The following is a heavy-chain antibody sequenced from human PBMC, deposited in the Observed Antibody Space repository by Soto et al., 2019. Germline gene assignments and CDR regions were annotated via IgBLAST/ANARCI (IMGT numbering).Heavy chain of an antibody. D-gene: IGHD6-19*01. V-gene: IGHV3-33*01. CDR2: IWYDGSNK. Sequence: VAVIWYDGSNKYYADSVKGRFTISRDNSKNTLYLQMNSLRAEDTAVYYCARDLQQWLVRGGSGDDWGQGTLVTVSS. CDR3: ARDLQQWLVRGGSGDD. J-gene: IGHJ4*02.